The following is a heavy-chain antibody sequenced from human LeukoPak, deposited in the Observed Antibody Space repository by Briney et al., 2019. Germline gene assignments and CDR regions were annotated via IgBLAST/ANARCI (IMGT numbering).Heavy chain of an antibody. V-gene: IGHV3-13*01. D-gene: IGHD2/OR15-2a*01. CDR2: IGTAGDT. CDR1: GFTFSSYD. CDR3: ARDALSHGMDV. Sequence: PGGSLRLSCAASGFTFSSYDMHWVRQATGKGLEWVSAIGTAGDTYYPGSVKGRFTISRENAKNSLYLQMNSLRAGDTAVYYCARDALSHGMDVWGQGTTVTVSS. J-gene: IGHJ6*02.